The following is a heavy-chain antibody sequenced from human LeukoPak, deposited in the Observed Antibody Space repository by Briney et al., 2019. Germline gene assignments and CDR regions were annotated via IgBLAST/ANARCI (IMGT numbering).Heavy chain of an antibody. V-gene: IGHV3-23*01. CDR1: GFTFNNYA. CDR3: AKGYSSGWSEGFLDY. Sequence: GGSLRLSCAVSGFTFNNYAMDWVRQAAGKGLVWVSAVSANGGNTHYADSVRGRFTISRDNSKNTLYLQMNSLGVEDTAIYYCAKGYSSGWSEGFLDYWGQGTLVTVSS. CDR2: VSANGGNT. J-gene: IGHJ4*02. D-gene: IGHD6-19*01.